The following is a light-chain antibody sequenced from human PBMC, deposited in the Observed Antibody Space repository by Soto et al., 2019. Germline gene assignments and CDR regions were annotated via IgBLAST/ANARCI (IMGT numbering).Light chain of an antibody. CDR1: QSVSSY. CDR3: QQVSSYPLT. V-gene: IGKV3-11*01. J-gene: IGKJ4*01. Sequence: EIVLTQSPATLTLSPGEGATLSCRASQSVSSYLAWYQQKPGKAPRLLIYDASNRATGIPARFSGSGSGTDFTLTISSLEPEDFAVYYCQQVSSYPLTFGGGTKVDIK. CDR2: DAS.